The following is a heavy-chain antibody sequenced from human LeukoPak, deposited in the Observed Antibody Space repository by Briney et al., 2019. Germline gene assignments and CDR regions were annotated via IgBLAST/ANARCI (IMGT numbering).Heavy chain of an antibody. D-gene: IGHD1-26*01. CDR3: ARDKDVGATLFAY. CDR2: IKQDGSEK. J-gene: IGHJ4*02. V-gene: IGHV3-7*01. Sequence: GGSLRLSCAASGFMFSSYWMSWVRQAPGKGLEWVANIKQDGSEKYYVDSMKGRFTISRDNAKNSLYLQMNSLRAEDTAVYYCARDKDVGATLFAYWGQGTLVTVSS. CDR1: GFMFSSYW.